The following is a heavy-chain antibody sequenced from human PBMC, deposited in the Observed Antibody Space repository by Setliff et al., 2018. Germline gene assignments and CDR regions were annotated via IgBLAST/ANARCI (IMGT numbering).Heavy chain of an antibody. D-gene: IGHD4-17*01. J-gene: IGHJ4*02. CDR2: IYYSGST. CDR3: ARWEDYGDYMGIPLADY. CDR1: GGSISSSSYY. V-gene: IGHV4-39*01. Sequence: SETLSLTCTVSGGSISSSSYYWGWIRQPPGKGLEWIGSIYYSGSTSYNPSLKSRVTISVDTSKNQFSLKLSSVTAADTAVYYCARWEDYGDYMGIPLADYWGQGTLVTVSS.